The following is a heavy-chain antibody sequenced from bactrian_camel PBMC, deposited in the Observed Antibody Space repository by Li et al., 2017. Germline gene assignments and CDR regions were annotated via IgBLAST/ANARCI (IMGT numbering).Heavy chain of an antibody. V-gene: IGHV3S6*01. J-gene: IGHJ4*01. Sequence: HVQLVESGGGLVQPGGSLRHSCAASGFTFRSFWMSWVRQAPGKGLEWVASISSGDTKPYSADSVNGRFTISRDNAKNTFYLQMNSLKSEDTALYYCAKGRPRLGLVAADLDRGQGTQVTVS. CDR1: GFTFRSFW. D-gene: IGHD7*01. CDR2: ISSGDTKP. CDR3: AKGRPRLGLVAADLD.